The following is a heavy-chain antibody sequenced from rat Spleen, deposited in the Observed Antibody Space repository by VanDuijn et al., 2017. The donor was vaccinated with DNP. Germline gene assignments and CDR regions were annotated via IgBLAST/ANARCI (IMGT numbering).Heavy chain of an antibody. CDR3: TRICSGSYYYFDY. Sequence: EVQLVESGGGLVQPGRSLKLSCVASGFTFNNYWMTWIRQAPGKGLEWVASITNTGGSTYYPDSMKGRFTISRDNAKSTLYLQMNSLRSEDTATYYCTRICSGSYYYFDYWGQGVMVTVSS. CDR2: ITNTGGST. J-gene: IGHJ2*01. CDR1: GFTFNNYW. V-gene: IGHV5-31*01. D-gene: IGHD1-12*02.